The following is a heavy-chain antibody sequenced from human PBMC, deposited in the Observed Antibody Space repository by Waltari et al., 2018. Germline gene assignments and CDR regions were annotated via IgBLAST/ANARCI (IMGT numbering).Heavy chain of an antibody. CDR1: GGSFSGYY. V-gene: IGHV4-34*01. CDR3: ARGYTARDI. J-gene: IGHJ3*02. CDR2: INQSGST. D-gene: IGHD3-16*01. Sequence: QVQLQPWGAGLLKPSETLSLTCAVYGGSFSGYYWSWLRQPPGKGLERIGEINQSGSTNYNPSLKRRVTISVHTSKNQFSLKLSSVTAADTAVYYCARGYTARDIWGQGTMVTVSS.